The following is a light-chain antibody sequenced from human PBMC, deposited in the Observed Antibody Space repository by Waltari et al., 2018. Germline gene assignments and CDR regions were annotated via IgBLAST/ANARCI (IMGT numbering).Light chain of an antibody. CDR1: QRVSSNY. Sequence: EIVLTQSPGTLSLSPGERATLHCRASQRVSSNYLAWYQQKPGQAPRLLIYRASSRATGIPDRFSGSGSGTDFTLTISRLEPDDFAVYFCQQYGNSHFTFGPGTKVDI. V-gene: IGKV3-20*01. J-gene: IGKJ3*01. CDR3: QQYGNSHFT. CDR2: RAS.